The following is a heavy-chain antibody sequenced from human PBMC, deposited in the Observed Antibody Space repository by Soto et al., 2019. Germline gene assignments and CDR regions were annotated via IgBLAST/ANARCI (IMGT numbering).Heavy chain of an antibody. J-gene: IGHJ5*02. V-gene: IGHV3-33*01. Sequence: QVQLVESGGGVVQSGRSLTLSCAASGFSLRTYGMHWLRRAPGKGLEWVAFIWYDGTKKFYANSVKGRSTISKDNSNNILYLQMSGLRVEDTAVYYCARDVLTAVAGSVNWFDPWGQGILVTVSS. CDR2: IWYDGTKK. D-gene: IGHD6-19*01. CDR1: GFSLRTYG. CDR3: ARDVLTAVAGSVNWFDP.